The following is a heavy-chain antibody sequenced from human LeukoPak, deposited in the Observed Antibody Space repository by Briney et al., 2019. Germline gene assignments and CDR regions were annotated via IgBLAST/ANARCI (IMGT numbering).Heavy chain of an antibody. Sequence: GGPLRLSCAASGFTFSSYGMHWVRQAPGKGLEWEAVIWYDGSNKYYADSVKGRFTISRDNSKNALYLQMNSLRAEDTAVYYCAKHNITIFGVPLRLPPTYWGQGTLVTVSS. J-gene: IGHJ4*02. D-gene: IGHD3-3*01. V-gene: IGHV3-33*06. CDR3: AKHNITIFGVPLRLPPTY. CDR2: IWYDGSNK. CDR1: GFTFSSYG.